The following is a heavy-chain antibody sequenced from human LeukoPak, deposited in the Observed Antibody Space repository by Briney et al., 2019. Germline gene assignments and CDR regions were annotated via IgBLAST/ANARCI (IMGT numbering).Heavy chain of an antibody. Sequence: SETLSLTCTVSGDSISFYYWTWIRQPPGKGLEWIGEINHSGSTNYNPSLKSRVTISVDTSKNQFSLKLSSVTAADTAVYYCAREFELSPRRDAFDIWGQGTMVTVSS. CDR2: INHSGST. J-gene: IGHJ3*02. CDR3: AREFELSPRRDAFDI. CDR1: GDSISFYY. D-gene: IGHD1-7*01. V-gene: IGHV4-34*01.